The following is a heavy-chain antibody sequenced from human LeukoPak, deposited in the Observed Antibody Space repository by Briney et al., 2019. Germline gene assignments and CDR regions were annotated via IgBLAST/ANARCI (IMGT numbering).Heavy chain of an antibody. D-gene: IGHD7-27*01. CDR3: ASSGLGISAFDI. CDR2: IYYSGST. Sequence: SETLSLTCTVSGGSISSYYWSWLRQPPGKGLEWIGYIYYSGSTNYNPSLKSRVTISVDTSKNQFSLKLSSVTAADTAVYYCASSGLGISAFDIWGQGTMVTVSS. V-gene: IGHV4-59*01. CDR1: GGSISSYY. J-gene: IGHJ3*02.